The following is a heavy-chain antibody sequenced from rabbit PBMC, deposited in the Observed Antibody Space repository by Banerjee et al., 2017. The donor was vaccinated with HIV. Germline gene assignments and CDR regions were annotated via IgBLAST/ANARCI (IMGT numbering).Heavy chain of an antibody. V-gene: IGHV1S7*01. CDR3: ARGGGL. J-gene: IGHJ4*01. Sequence: QVKETGGGLVQPGGSLTLSCKASGFDFRRYYLSWVRQAPGKGLEWIGIIDVFGSAYSASWVNGRFSISRENTQKTVSIQLNSLTAADTASYFCARGGGLWGPGTLGTVS. CDR1: GFDFRRYY. CDR2: IDVFGSA.